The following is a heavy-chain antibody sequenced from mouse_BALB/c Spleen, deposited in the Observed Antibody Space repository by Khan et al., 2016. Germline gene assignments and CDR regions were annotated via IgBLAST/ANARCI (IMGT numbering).Heavy chain of an antibody. CDR1: GYTFRSYW. V-gene: IGHV1-9*01. J-gene: IGHJ3*01. D-gene: IGHD1-1*01. CDR2: ILPGSDST. Sequence: QVRLQQSGAELMKPGASVKISCKATGYTFRSYWIEWVKQRPGHGLEWIGEILPGSDSTNYNEKFKGKATFTADTSSNTAYMQLSSLTSEDSAVYYCARRRDYGSSPAWFAYWGQGTLVTVSA. CDR3: ARRRDYGSSPAWFAY.